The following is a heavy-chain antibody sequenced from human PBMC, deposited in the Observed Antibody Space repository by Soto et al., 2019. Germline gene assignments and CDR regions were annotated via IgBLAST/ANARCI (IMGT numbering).Heavy chain of an antibody. CDR1: GFTFGDYA. D-gene: IGHD3-22*01. CDR2: IRSKAYGGTT. Sequence: GGSLRLSCTASGFTFGDYAMSWFRQAPGKGLEWVGFIRSKAYGGTTEYAASVKGRFTISRDDSKSIAYLQMNSLKTEDTAVYYCTRDSPYSYDSSGYYSPGYYYGMDVWGQGTTVTVSS. V-gene: IGHV3-49*03. CDR3: TRDSPYSYDSSGYYSPGYYYGMDV. J-gene: IGHJ6*02.